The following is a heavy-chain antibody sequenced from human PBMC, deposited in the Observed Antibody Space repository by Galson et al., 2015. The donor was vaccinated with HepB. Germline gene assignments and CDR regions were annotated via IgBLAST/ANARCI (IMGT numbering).Heavy chain of an antibody. Sequence: SVKVSCKASGYTFTSYAVHWVRQAPGQRLEWMGWINAGNGNTKYSQKFQGRVTITRDTSASTAYMELSSLRSEDTAVYYCARYDTTLSSFGYFDLWGRGTLVTVSS. CDR1: GYTFTSYA. D-gene: IGHD2/OR15-2a*01. J-gene: IGHJ2*01. CDR2: INAGNGNT. V-gene: IGHV1-3*01. CDR3: ARYDTTLSSFGYFDL.